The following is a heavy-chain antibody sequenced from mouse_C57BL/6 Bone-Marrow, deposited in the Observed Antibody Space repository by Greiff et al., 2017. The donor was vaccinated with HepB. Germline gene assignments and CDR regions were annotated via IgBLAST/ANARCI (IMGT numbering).Heavy chain of an antibody. CDR3: ARGAFITTVVEDYFDY. J-gene: IGHJ2*01. CDR2: INYDGSST. CDR1: GFTFSDYY. Sequence: EVKLMESEGGLVQPGSSMKLSCTASGFTFSDYYMAWVRQVPEKGLEWVANINYDGSSTYYLDSLKSRFIISRDNAKNILYLQMSSLKSEDTATYYCARGAFITTVVEDYFDYWGQGTTLTVSS. V-gene: IGHV5-16*01. D-gene: IGHD1-1*01.